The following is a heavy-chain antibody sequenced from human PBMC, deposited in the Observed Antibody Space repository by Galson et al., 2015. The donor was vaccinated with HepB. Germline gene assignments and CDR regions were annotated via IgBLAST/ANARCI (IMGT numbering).Heavy chain of an antibody. D-gene: IGHD2-2*01. CDR3: ARYCSSTICSHPNYYYDMDV. CDR2: ISSSGNFI. Sequence: SLRLSCAASGFTFSTYGMNWVRQAPGKGLEWVSSISSSGNFIYYTDSVKGRFTISRDNVKNSLHRKMNSLRAEDTAVYYCARYCSSTICSHPNYYYDMDVWGQGTTVTVSS. V-gene: IGHV3-21*01. CDR1: GFTFSTYG. J-gene: IGHJ6*02.